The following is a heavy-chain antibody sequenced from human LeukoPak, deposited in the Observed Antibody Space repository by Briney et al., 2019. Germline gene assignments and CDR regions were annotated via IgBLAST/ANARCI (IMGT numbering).Heavy chain of an antibody. J-gene: IGHJ3*02. D-gene: IGHD5-24*01. V-gene: IGHV3-21*01. CDR1: GFTFSSYS. Sequence: GGSLRLSCAASGFTFSSYSMNWVRQAPGKGLEWVSSISSSSSYIYYADSVKGRFTISRDNAKNSLYLQMNSLRVEDTAVYYCASRGMATNAFDIWGQGTMVTVSS. CDR3: ASRGMATNAFDI. CDR2: ISSSSSYI.